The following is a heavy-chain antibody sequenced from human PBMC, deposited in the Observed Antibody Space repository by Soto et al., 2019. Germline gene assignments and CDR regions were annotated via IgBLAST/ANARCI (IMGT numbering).Heavy chain of an antibody. CDR3: VIYCSSTSCDAFDI. V-gene: IGHV1-69*02. CDR1: GGTFSSYT. Sequence: SVKVSCKASGGTFSSYTISWVRQAPGQGLEWMGRIIPILGIANYAQKFQGRVTITADKSTSTAYMELSSLRSEDTAVYYCVIYCSSTSCDAFDIWGQGTMVTVSS. J-gene: IGHJ3*02. CDR2: IIPILGIA. D-gene: IGHD2-2*01.